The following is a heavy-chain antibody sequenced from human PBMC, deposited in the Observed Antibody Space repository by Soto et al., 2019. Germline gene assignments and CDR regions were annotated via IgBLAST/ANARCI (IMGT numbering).Heavy chain of an antibody. CDR3: TRLWDYSADYYYYMDV. V-gene: IGHV3-73*01. J-gene: IGHJ6*03. CDR1: GFTFSGSA. Sequence: GGSLRLSCAASGFTFSGSAMHWVRQASGKGLEWVGRIRSKANSYATAYAASVKGRFTISRDDSKNTAYLQMNSLKTEDTAVYYCTRLWDYSADYYYYMDVWGKGTTVTVSS. D-gene: IGHD4-4*01. CDR2: IRSKANSYAT.